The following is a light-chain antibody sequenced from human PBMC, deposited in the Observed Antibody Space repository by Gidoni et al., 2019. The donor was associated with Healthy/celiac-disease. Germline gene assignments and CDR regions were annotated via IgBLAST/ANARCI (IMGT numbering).Light chain of an antibody. V-gene: IGKV1-39*01. CDR2: AAS. J-gene: IGKJ2*01. CDR1: QSISSY. Sequence: DIQMTQSPSSLSASVGDRVTITCRASQSISSYLNWYQYKPGKAPKRLIYAASSFQSGVPSRFSASGSGTDFTLTISILQPEDFATYYCQRSYSTPYIFGQXTKPEIK. CDR3: QRSYSTPYI.